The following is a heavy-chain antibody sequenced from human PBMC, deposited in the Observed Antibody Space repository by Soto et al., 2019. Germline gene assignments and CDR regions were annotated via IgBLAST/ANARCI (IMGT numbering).Heavy chain of an antibody. J-gene: IGHJ6*01. CDR2: ISHVRGA. CDR1: GDFLSEAY. CDR3: VRIRYKWPSSVLWLKL. D-gene: IGHD3-16*02. V-gene: IGHV4-34*01. Sequence: PSETLSLTCAVSGDFLSEAYWTWIRQPPGKGLECIGEISHVRGANYNPSLKIRITMSVDTSQYQCSLTLISVTAAATAMYFCVRIRYKWPSSVLWLKLWGQGATLTVSS.